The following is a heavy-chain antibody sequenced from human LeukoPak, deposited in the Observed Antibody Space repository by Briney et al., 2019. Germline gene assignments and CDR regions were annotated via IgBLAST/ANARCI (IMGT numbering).Heavy chain of an antibody. V-gene: IGHV4-30-4*01. Sequence: SQTLSLTCTVSGFTISSGGYYWSWIRQPPGKGLEWIGYIDYSGSTYYNPSLKRRVTISVDTSNNQFSLKLSSVTAADTAVYYCARGHQVLGYFDFWGQGTLVTVSS. CDR3: ARGHQVLGYFDF. J-gene: IGHJ4*02. CDR1: GFTISSGGYY. CDR2: IDYSGST. D-gene: IGHD2-2*01.